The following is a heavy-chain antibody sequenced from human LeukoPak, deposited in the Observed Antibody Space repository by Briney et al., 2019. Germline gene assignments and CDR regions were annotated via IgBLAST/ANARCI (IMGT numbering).Heavy chain of an antibody. CDR2: ISSGSNYI. CDR3: ARGGPTVDFDY. V-gene: IGHV3-21*01. J-gene: IGHJ4*02. Sequence: GGSLRLSCAASGFTFSSYSMNWVRQAPGKGLEWVSSISSGSNYIYYADSVKGRFTISRDNAKNSLYLQMNSLRAEDTAVYYCARGGPTVDFDYWGQGTLVTVSS. CDR1: GFTFSSYS.